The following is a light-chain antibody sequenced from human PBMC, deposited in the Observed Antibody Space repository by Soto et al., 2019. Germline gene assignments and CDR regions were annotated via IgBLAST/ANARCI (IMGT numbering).Light chain of an antibody. Sequence: QSALTQPASGSGSPGQSITISCTGTSSDVGAYNYVSWYQQHPGKAPKLMIFEVSDRTSGVSNRFSGSKSGNTASLTISGLEAEDEADYYCSSYTSSNTLVFGGGTKLTVL. J-gene: IGLJ2*01. CDR2: EVS. CDR3: SSYTSSNTLV. CDR1: SSDVGAYNY. V-gene: IGLV2-14*01.